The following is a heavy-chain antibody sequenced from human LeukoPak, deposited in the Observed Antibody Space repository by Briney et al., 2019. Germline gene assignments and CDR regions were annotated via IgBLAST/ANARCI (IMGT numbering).Heavy chain of an antibody. CDR2: IYYSGST. Sequence: SETLSLTCTVSGGSISSYYWSWIRHPPGKGLEWIGYIYYSGSTNYNPSLKSRVTISVDTSKNQFSLKLGSVTAADTAVYYCASGYYDFWSGYYDYWGQGTLVTVSS. D-gene: IGHD3-3*01. CDR3: ASGYYDFWSGYYDY. J-gene: IGHJ4*02. V-gene: IGHV4-59*01. CDR1: GGSISSYY.